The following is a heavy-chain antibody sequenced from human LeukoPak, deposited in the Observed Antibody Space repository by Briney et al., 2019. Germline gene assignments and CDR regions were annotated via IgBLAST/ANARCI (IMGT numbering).Heavy chain of an antibody. CDR1: GYTFIDYY. J-gene: IGHJ4*02. CDR2: INPSTGRT. Sequence: ASVKVSCKASGYTFIDYYMHWVRPAPGQGLGGMGVINPSTGRTAYAQKFQHTITVTRDTSASTVYMELRSLRSEDTAVYYCARDLSITAGYTLPHWGQGTLVTVSS. D-gene: IGHD5-24*01. V-gene: IGHV1-46*01. CDR3: ARDLSITAGYTLPH.